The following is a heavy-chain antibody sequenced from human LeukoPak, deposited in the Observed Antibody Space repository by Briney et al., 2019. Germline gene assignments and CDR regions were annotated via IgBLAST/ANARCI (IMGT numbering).Heavy chain of an antibody. CDR2: IWYDGSED. V-gene: IGHV3-33*01. CDR3: ASSSWYLSYFDY. Sequence: GGSLRLSCAASGFSFSVYGMHWVRQAPGKGLEWVAVIWYDGSEDYYADSVRGRFTISRDNSKNTLSLQMNSLRAEDTAVYYCASSSWYLSYFDYWGQGTLVTVSS. D-gene: IGHD6-13*01. CDR1: GFSFSVYG. J-gene: IGHJ4*02.